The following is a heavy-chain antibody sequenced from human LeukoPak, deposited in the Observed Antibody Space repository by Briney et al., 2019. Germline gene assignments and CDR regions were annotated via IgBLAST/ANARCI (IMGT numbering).Heavy chain of an antibody. CDR2: INHSGST. Sequence: SETLSLTRTVSGGSISTSNYYWGWIRQPPGKGLEWIGEINHSGSTNYNPSLKSRVTISVDTSKNQFSLKLSSVTAADTAVYYCASEYSSSGVYYYYYYMDVWGKGTTVTVSS. CDR3: ASEYSSSGVYYYYYYMDV. J-gene: IGHJ6*03. CDR1: GGSISTSNYY. D-gene: IGHD6-6*01. V-gene: IGHV4-39*07.